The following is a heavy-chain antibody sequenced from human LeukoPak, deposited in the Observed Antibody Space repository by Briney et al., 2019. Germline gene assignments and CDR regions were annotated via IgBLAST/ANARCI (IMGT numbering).Heavy chain of an antibody. V-gene: IGHV3-43D*03. J-gene: IGHJ4*02. CDR1: GFTFDDYA. CDR3: ARGESLSHQAYYDSSGYDY. CDR2: ISWDGGST. Sequence: GGSLRLSCAASGFTFDDYAMHWVRQAPGKGLEWVSLISWDGGSTYYGDSVKGRFSISRDSSKNSLYLQMNSLRAEDTAVYYCARGESLSHQAYYDSSGYDYWGQGTLVTVSS. D-gene: IGHD3-22*01.